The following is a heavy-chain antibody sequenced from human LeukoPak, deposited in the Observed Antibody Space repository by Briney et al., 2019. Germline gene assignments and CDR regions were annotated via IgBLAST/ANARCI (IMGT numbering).Heavy chain of an antibody. J-gene: IGHJ4*02. V-gene: IGHV1-2*06. D-gene: IGHD2-2*01. Sequence: ASVKVSCMASGYTFTGYYIHWLRQAPGQGLEWLGRINPNSGVTSYAQAFQDRVTLTRDPSISTAYIELSSLTSDDTAVYYCGRSSRPLDCFDYWGQGTLVTVSS. CDR3: GRSSRPLDCFDY. CDR1: GYTFTGYY. CDR2: INPNSGVT.